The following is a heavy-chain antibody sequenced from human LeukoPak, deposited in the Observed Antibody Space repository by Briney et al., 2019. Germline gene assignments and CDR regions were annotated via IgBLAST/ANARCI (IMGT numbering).Heavy chain of an antibody. V-gene: IGHV4-59*08. J-gene: IGHJ5*02. CDR2: ISYHGRA. CDR3: ARRKGGNTWFDV. CDR1: GVSINGFF. Sequence: PSETLSLTCHVSGVSINGFFWGWIRQTPGNGLEWLGDISYHGRANYNPSLESRLTMSVDASKNQFSLSVQSVTAADTALYYCARRKGGNTWFDVWGQGIQVTVSS.